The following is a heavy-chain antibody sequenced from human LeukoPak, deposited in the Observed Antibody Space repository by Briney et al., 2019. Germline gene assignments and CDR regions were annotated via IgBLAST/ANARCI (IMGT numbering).Heavy chain of an antibody. J-gene: IGHJ4*02. D-gene: IGHD2-21*01. CDR2: IYYSGST. V-gene: IGHV4-30-4*01. CDR3: ARDRPGGDGFDY. CDR1: GGSISSGDYY. Sequence: SETLSLTCTVSGGSISSGDYYWSWIRQPPGTGLEWIGYIYYSGSTYYNPSLKSRVTISVDTSKNQFSLKLSSVTAADTAVYYCARDRPGGDGFDYWGQGTLVTVSS.